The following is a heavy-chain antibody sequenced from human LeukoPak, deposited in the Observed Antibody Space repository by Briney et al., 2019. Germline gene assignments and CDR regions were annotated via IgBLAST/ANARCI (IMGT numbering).Heavy chain of an antibody. D-gene: IGHD3-10*01. CDR1: GGSFSGYY. CDR2: INHSGST. V-gene: IGHV4-34*01. J-gene: IGHJ6*03. Sequence: PSETLSLTCAVYGGSFSGYYWSWIRQPPGKGLEWIGEINHSGSTNYNPSLKSRVTISVDTSKNQFSLKLSSVTAADTAVYYCARRARALGFGGRYYYMDVWGKGTTVTISS. CDR3: ARRARALGFGGRYYYMDV.